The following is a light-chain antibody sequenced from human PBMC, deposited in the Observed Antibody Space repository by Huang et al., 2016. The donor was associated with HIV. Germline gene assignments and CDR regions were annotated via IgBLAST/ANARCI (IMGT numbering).Light chain of an antibody. Sequence: DIQMTQSPSSVSASVGDRVTITCGARQGISSWLAWYQQNPGKAPKLRIYAASTLQSGGPSRFSGSGSGTDFTLTISSLQPEDFATYYCQQANSFPRSITFGQGTRLEIK. CDR2: AAS. V-gene: IGKV1-12*01. CDR3: QQANSFPRSIT. J-gene: IGKJ5*01. CDR1: QGISSW.